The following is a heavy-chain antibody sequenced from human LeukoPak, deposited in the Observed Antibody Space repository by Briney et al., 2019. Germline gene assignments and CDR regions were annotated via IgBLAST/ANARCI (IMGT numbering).Heavy chain of an antibody. CDR2: MNHSGGT. J-gene: IGHJ6*03. Sequence: PSETLSLTCAVYGGSFSGYYWSWIRQPPGKGLEGIGEMNHSGGTNYNPSLKSRVTISVDTSKNQFSLKLSSVTAADTAVYYCARHGPYNWNYYYYYYMDVWGKGTTVTVSS. V-gene: IGHV4-34*01. D-gene: IGHD1-1*01. CDR1: GGSFSGYY. CDR3: ARHGPYNWNYYYYYYMDV.